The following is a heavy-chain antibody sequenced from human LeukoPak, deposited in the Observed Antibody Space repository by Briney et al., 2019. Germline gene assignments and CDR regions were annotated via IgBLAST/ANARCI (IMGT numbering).Heavy chain of an antibody. V-gene: IGHV3-21*04. D-gene: IGHD3-16*01. J-gene: IGHJ4*02. CDR2: ISSSSSYI. CDR3: AKRGGMYPAYYFDY. Sequence: GGSLRLSCAASGFTFSSYSMNWVRQAPGKGLEWVSSISSSSSYIYYADSVKGRFTISRDNSKNTLYLQMNGLRAEDTAVYYCAKRGGMYPAYYFDYWGQGTLVTVSS. CDR1: GFTFSSYS.